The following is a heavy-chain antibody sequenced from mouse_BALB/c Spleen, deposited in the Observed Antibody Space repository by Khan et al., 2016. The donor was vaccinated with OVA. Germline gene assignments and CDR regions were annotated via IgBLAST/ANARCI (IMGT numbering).Heavy chain of an antibody. J-gene: IGHJ3*01. D-gene: IGHD1-1*01. V-gene: IGHV1-80*01. CDR3: AGYYGIRFAY. Sequence: QVQLQQSGAELVRPGSSVKVSCKASGYPFSSSWMNWVKQRPGQGLEWIGQIYPGNDDTNYNGKFKGKATLTADKSSRTAYMQLTSLTSEDYEVYCCAGYYGIRFAYWGRGALVTVSA. CDR2: IYPGNDDT. CDR1: GYPFSSSW.